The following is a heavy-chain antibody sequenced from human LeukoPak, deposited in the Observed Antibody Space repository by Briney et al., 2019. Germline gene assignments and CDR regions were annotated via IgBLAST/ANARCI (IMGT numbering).Heavy chain of an antibody. V-gene: IGHV3-20*04. D-gene: IGHD3-9*01. CDR3: ARSLRCFDWSDAFDI. J-gene: IGHJ3*02. CDR2: INWNGGST. Sequence: GGSLRLSCSASGFTFSSYTMNWVRQAPGKGLEWVSGINWNGGSTGYADSVKGRFTISRDNAKDSLYLQMNSLRAEDTALYYCARSLRCFDWSDAFDIWGQGTMVTVSS. CDR1: GFTFSSYT.